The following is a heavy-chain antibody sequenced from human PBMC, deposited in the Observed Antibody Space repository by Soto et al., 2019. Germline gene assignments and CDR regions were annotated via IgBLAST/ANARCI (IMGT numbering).Heavy chain of an antibody. J-gene: IGHJ4*02. Sequence: ASVKVSCKASGYTLTDYAISCVRQAPGQVLEWVGWITTYNGHTNYSQKLQGRVTMTTDTSTSTAYMDLRSLRSDDTAVYYCARALLGSTHDYWGQGTLVTVSS. CDR2: ITTYNGHT. CDR3: ARALLGSTHDY. CDR1: GYTLTDYA. V-gene: IGHV1-18*01.